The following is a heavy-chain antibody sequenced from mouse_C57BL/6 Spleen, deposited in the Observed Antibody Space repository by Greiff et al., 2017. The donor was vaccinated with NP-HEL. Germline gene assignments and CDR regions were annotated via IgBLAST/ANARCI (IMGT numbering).Heavy chain of an antibody. CDR1: GFTFSSYT. CDR2: ISGGGGNT. Sequence: EVKLVESGGGLVKPGGSLKLSCAASGFTFSSYTMSWVRQTPEKRLEWVATISGGGGNTYYPDSVKGRFTISRDNAKNTLYLQMSSLRSEDTALYYCARQGTTVVAGGYWYFDVWGTGTTVTVSS. D-gene: IGHD1-1*01. J-gene: IGHJ1*03. V-gene: IGHV5-9*01. CDR3: ARQGTTVVAGGYWYFDV.